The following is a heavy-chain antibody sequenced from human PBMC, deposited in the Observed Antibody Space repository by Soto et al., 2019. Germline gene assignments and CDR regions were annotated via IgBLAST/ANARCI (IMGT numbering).Heavy chain of an antibody. CDR1: GFTFDDYA. Sequence: AGGSLRLSCAASGFTFDDYAMHWVRQAPGKGLEWVSGISWNSGSIGYADSVKGRFTVSRDNAKNSLYLQMNSLRAEDTALYYCAKETRYHYGMDVWGQGTTVTVSS. V-gene: IGHV3-9*01. CDR3: AKETRYHYGMDV. CDR2: ISWNSGSI. J-gene: IGHJ6*02.